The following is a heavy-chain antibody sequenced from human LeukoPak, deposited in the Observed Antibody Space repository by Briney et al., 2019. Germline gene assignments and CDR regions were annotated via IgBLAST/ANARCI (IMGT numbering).Heavy chain of an antibody. CDR1: GGSISGYY. CDR2: IYYSGST. Sequence: SETLSLTCTVSGGSISGYYWSWIRQPPEKGLEWIGFIYYSGSTRYNSSLKSRVTISVDTSKNQFSLKLSSVTAADTAVYYCAREAAAMGHFDYWGQGTLVTVSS. V-gene: IGHV4-59*01. J-gene: IGHJ4*02. D-gene: IGHD5-18*01. CDR3: AREAAAMGHFDY.